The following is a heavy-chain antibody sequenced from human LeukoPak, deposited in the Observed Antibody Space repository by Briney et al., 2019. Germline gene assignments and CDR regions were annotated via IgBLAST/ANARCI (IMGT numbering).Heavy chain of an antibody. CDR1: GFTFSSYG. V-gene: IGHV3-30*02. CDR3: AKANDYGDSRPVGY. D-gene: IGHD4-17*01. Sequence: GGSLRLSCAASGFTFSSYGMHWVRQAPGKGLEWVAFIRYDGSNKYYADSVKGRFTISRDNSKNTLYLRMNSLRAEDTAVYYCAKANDYGDSRPVGYWGQGTLVTVSS. J-gene: IGHJ4*02. CDR2: IRYDGSNK.